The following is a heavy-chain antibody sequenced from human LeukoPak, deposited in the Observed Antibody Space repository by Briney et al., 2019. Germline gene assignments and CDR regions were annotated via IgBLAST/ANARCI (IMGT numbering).Heavy chain of an antibody. CDR1: GFTFSDYT. D-gene: IGHD3-22*01. CDR3: ARDWYYYDSSGSDY. CDR2: IKQDGSEK. Sequence: GRSLRLSCAASGFTFSDYTMNWVRQAPGKGLEWVANIKQDGSEKYYVDSVKGRFTISRDNAKNSLYLQMNSLRAEDTAVYYCARDWYYYDSSGSDYWGQGTLVTVSS. V-gene: IGHV3-7*01. J-gene: IGHJ4*02.